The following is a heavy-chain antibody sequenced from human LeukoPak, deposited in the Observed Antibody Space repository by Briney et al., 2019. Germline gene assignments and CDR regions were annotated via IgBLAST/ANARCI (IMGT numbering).Heavy chain of an antibody. Sequence: QPGGSLRLSCAASGFTFNTYEMNWVRQAPGEGLEWVSYISGGGETRYYADSVKGRFTISRDNGKNSLYLQMNSLRVEDTAVYYCARDANGGNLPFDYWGQGTPVTVSS. D-gene: IGHD4-23*01. CDR3: ARDANGGNLPFDY. CDR1: GFTFNTYE. J-gene: IGHJ4*02. V-gene: IGHV3-48*03. CDR2: ISGGGETR.